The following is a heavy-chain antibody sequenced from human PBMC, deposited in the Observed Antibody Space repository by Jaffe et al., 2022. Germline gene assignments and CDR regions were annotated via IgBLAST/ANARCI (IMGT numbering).Heavy chain of an antibody. J-gene: IGHJ3*02. V-gene: IGHV4-39*01. D-gene: IGHD3-16*01. Sequence: QLQLQESGPGLVKPSETLSLTCTVSGGSISSSSYYWGWIRQPPGKGLEWIGSIYYSGSTYYNPSLKSRVTISVDTSKNQFSLKLSSVTAADTAVYYCARLTNLLRVDIWGSLYDAFDIWGQGTMVTVSS. CDR1: GGSISSSSYY. CDR3: ARLTNLLRVDIWGSLYDAFDI. CDR2: IYYSGST.